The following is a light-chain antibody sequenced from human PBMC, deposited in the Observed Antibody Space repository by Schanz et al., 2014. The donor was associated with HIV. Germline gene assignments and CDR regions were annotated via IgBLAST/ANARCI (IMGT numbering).Light chain of an antibody. Sequence: ETVMTQSPATLSVSPGERATLSCRASQSITGKLAWYQHKPGQAPRLLIYDASNRAPGIPARFSGSGSGTDFTLTISSLEPEDFAVYYCQLYGSSPRFTFGPGTKVDIK. J-gene: IGKJ3*01. CDR2: DAS. CDR1: QSITGK. CDR3: QLYGSSPRFT. V-gene: IGKV3-11*01.